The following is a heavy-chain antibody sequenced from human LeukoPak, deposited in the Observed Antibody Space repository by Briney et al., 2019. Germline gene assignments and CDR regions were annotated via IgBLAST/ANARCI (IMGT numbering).Heavy chain of an antibody. CDR3: ASSSIAAAGAFDY. Sequence: ASVKVSCKASGYTFTGYYMHWVRQAPGQGLEWMGWINPNSGGTNYAQKSQGRVTMTRDTSISTAYMELSRLRSDDTAVYYCASSSIAAAGAFDYWGQGTLVTVSS. V-gene: IGHV1-2*02. D-gene: IGHD6-13*01. J-gene: IGHJ4*02. CDR2: INPNSGGT. CDR1: GYTFTGYY.